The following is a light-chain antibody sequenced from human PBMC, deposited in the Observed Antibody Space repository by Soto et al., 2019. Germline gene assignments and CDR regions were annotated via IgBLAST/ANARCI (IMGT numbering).Light chain of an antibody. CDR1: SSNIGSNY. J-gene: IGLJ1*01. Sequence: QPVLTQPPSASGTPGQRVTISCSGSSSNIGSNYVYWYQHLTGTAPKLLIYRNNQRPSGVPDRFSGSKSGTSASLAISGLRSEDEADYYCATWDDSLSNYVFGTGTKVTV. CDR2: RNN. V-gene: IGLV1-47*01. CDR3: ATWDDSLSNYV.